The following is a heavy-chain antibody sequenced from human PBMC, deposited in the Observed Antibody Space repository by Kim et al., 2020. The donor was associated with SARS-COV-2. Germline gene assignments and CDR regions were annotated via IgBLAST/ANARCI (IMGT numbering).Heavy chain of an antibody. CDR3: ASWSDSSGPKTNFVY. D-gene: IGHD3-22*01. CDR1: GYTFTSYY. V-gene: IGHV1-46*01. Sequence: ASVKVSCKASGYTFTSYYMHWVRQAPGQGLEWMGIINPSGGSTSYAQKFQGRVTMTRDTSTSTVYMELSSLRSEDTAVYYCASWSDSSGPKTNFVYWGQGTLVTVSS. CDR2: INPSGGST. J-gene: IGHJ4*02.